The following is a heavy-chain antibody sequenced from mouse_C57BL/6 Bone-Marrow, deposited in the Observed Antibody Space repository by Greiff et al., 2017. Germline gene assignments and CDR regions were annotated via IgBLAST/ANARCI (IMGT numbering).Heavy chain of an antibody. D-gene: IGHD2-3*01. CDR1: GYTFTSYW. CDR2: IYPGSGST. J-gene: IGHJ4*01. V-gene: IGHV1-55*01. CDR3: ARTALYGGYYDYSMDY. Sequence: VQLQQPGAELVKPGASVKMSCKASGYTFTSYWITWVKQRPGQGLEWIGDIYPGSGSTNYNEKFKSKATLTVDTSSSTAYMQLSSLTSEDSAVYYCARTALYGGYYDYSMDYWGQGTSVTVSS.